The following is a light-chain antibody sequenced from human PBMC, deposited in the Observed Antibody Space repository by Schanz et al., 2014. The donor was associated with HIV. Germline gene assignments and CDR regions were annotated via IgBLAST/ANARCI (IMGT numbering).Light chain of an antibody. CDR1: RNDVGTYNL. CDR3: SSYGYSNTLLI. Sequence: QSVLTQPASVSGSPGQSITISCTGTRNDVGTYNLVSWYQQHPGKAPQLMIYEVTKRPSGVSDRFSGSKSDNTASLTISGLQADDEADYYCSSYGYSNTLLIFGGGTKLTVL. CDR2: EVT. J-gene: IGLJ2*01. V-gene: IGLV2-23*02.